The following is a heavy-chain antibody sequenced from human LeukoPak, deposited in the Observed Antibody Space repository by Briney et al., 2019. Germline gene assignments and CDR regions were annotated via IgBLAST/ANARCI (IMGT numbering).Heavy chain of an antibody. D-gene: IGHD3-10*02. Sequence: GGSLRLSCAASGFTFSSYSMNWVRQAPGKGLGWVSYISSSSSTIYYADSVKGRFTISRDNAKNSLYLQMNSPRAEDTAVYYCPPPPVRGVIAESFQHWGQGTLVTVSS. CDR3: PPPPVRGVIAESFQH. CDR2: ISSSSSTI. CDR1: GFTFSSYS. J-gene: IGHJ1*01. V-gene: IGHV3-48*04.